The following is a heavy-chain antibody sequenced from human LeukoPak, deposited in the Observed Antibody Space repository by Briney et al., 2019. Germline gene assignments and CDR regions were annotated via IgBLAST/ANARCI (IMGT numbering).Heavy chain of an antibody. CDR1: GGSFSGYY. D-gene: IGHD2/OR15-2a*01. J-gene: IGHJ4*02. V-gene: IGHV4-34*01. Sequence: PSETLSLTCAVYGGSFSGYYWSWTRQPPGKGLEWIGEINHSGSTNYNPSLKSRVTISVDTSKNQFSLKLSSVTAADTAVYYCAGHHPRNTVDFWGQGTLVTVSS. CDR2: INHSGST. CDR3: AGHHPRNTVDF.